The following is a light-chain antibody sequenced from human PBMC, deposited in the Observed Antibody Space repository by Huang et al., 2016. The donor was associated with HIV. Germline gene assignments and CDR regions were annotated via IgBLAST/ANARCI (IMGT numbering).Light chain of an antibody. V-gene: IGKV1-NL1*01. CDR2: DVS. Sequence: DIQMTQSPSSLSASVGDRVPITCRASQGISNSLAWYQQKPGKAPKLLLHDVSRVERGVPSRFSGSGSGTDYTLTISSLQPEDFATDHCQQYYTTPLFGQGTKVEIK. CDR1: QGISNS. J-gene: IGKJ1*01. CDR3: QQYYTTPL.